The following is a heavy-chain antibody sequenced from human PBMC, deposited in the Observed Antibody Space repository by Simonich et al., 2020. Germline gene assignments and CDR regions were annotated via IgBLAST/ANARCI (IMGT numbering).Heavy chain of an antibody. V-gene: IGHV1-2*02. J-gene: IGHJ4*02. CDR2: INPNSGGT. Sequence: QVQLVQSGAEVKKPGSSVKVSYKASVDTFSSYAISWVRQAPGQGLEWMGGINPNSGGTNYAPKFQGRVTMTRDTSISTGYMELSRLRSDDTAVYYCAREGFDYWGQGTLVTVSS. CDR3: AREGFDY. CDR1: VDTFSSYA.